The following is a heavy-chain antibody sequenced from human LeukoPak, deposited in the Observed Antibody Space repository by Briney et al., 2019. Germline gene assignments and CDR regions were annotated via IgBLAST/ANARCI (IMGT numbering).Heavy chain of an antibody. V-gene: IGHV4-39*07. J-gene: IGHJ6*02. D-gene: IGHD3-3*02. CDR2: INHSGST. CDR3: ASSTNYYYYYGMDV. CDR1: GGSISSGGYY. Sequence: SETLSLTCTVSGGSISSGGYYWSWIRQPPGKGLEWIGEINHSGSTNYNPSLKSRVTISVDTSKNQFSLKLSSVIAADTAVYYCASSTNYYYYYGMDVWGQGTTVTVSS.